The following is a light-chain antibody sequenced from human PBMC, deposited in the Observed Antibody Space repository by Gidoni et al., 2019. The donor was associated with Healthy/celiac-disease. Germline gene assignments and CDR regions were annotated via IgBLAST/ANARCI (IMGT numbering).Light chain of an antibody. CDR1: QSVSSY. Sequence: EILLTQSPATLSLSPGERATLSCRASQSVSSYLAWYQQKPGQAPRLLIYDASNRATGIPARFSGSGSGTDFTLTISSLEPEDCAVYYCQQRGNWPPGFTFGPGTKVEIK. CDR2: DAS. V-gene: IGKV3-11*01. J-gene: IGKJ3*01. CDR3: QQRGNWPPGFT.